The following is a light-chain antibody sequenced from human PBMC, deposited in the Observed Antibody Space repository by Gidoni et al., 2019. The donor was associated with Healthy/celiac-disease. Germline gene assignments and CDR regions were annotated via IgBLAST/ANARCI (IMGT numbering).Light chain of an antibody. CDR3: QSYDSSLSGSVV. CDR2: GNS. CDR1: SSNIGAGYD. J-gene: IGLJ2*01. V-gene: IGLV1-40*01. Sequence: QSVLTQPPSVTGAQGQRVTISCTGNSSNIGAGYDVHWYQQLPGTAPNLLIYGNSNRPSGVPDRCSGSKSGTSASLAITGLQAEDEADYYCQSYDSSLSGSVVFGGGTKLTVL.